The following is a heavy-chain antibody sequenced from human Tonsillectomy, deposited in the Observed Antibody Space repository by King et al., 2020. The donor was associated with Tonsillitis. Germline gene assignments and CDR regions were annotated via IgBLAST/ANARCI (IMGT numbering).Heavy chain of an antibody. V-gene: IGHV3-43D*03. CDR2: VSWDGGRT. CDR3: AKLGVTTDY. CDR1: GFTFHDHA. D-gene: IGHD2-21*02. Sequence: MQLVQSGGVVVQPGGSLRLSCAASGFTFHDHAMHWVRQAPGKGLEWVSLVSWDGGRTYYADSVKGRFTISRDNSKNSLYLQMNSLRPEDTALYYCAKLGVTTDYWGQGTLVTVSS. J-gene: IGHJ4*02.